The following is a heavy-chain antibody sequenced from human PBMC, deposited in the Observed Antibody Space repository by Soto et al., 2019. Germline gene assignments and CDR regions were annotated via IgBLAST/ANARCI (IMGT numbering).Heavy chain of an antibody. CDR2: IKQDGSEK. CDR1: GFTFSSYW. D-gene: IGHD3-22*01. V-gene: IGHV3-7*01. J-gene: IGHJ4*02. CDR3: AKDTYYYDSSGYYVFDY. Sequence: GGSLRLSCAASGFTFSSYWMSWVRQAPGKGLEWVANIKQDGSEKYYVDSVKGRFTISRDNAKNSLYLQMNSLRAEDTAIYYCAKDTYYYDSSGYYVFDYWGQGALVTVSS.